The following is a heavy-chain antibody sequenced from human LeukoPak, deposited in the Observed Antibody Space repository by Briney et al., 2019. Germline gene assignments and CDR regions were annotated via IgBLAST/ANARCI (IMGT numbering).Heavy chain of an antibody. CDR1: GYTFTSYG. CDR2: IIPIFGTA. CDR3: AREDYVVTATRYYYYGMDV. D-gene: IGHD2-21*02. J-gene: IGHJ6*02. Sequence: SVKVSCKASGYTFTSYGISWVRQAPGQGLEWMGGIIPIFGTANYAQKFQGRVTITADESTSTAYMELSSLRSEDTAVYYCAREDYVVTATRYYYYGMDVWGQGTTVTVSS. V-gene: IGHV1-69*13.